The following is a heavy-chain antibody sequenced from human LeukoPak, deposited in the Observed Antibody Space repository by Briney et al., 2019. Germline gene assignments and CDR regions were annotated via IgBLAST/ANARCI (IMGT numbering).Heavy chain of an antibody. J-gene: IGHJ6*02. CDR2: ISSSSSYI. V-gene: IGHV3-21*01. CDR3: ARDPISYYYDSSCYLKFPYYYGMDV. CDR1: GYTFSSYS. Sequence: PGGSLRLSCAASGYTFSSYSMNWVRQAPGKGLEWVSSISSSSSYIYYADSVKGRFTISRDNAKNSLYLQMNSLRAEDTAVYYCARDPISYYYDSSCYLKFPYYYGMDVWGQGTTVTVSS. D-gene: IGHD3-22*01.